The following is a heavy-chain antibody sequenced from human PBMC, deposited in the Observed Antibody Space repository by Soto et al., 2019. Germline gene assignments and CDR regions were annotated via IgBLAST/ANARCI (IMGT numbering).Heavy chain of an antibody. V-gene: IGHV3-23*01. D-gene: IGHD3-10*01. J-gene: IGHJ4*02. Sequence: GESLKISCAASGFTFSSYAMSWVRQAPGKGLEWVSAISGSGGSTYYADSVKGRFTISRDNSKNTLYLQMNSLRAEDTAVYYCAKDPASSGPYLGFFDYWGQGTLVTVSS. CDR3: AKDPASSGPYLGFFDY. CDR1: GFTFSSYA. CDR2: ISGSGGST.